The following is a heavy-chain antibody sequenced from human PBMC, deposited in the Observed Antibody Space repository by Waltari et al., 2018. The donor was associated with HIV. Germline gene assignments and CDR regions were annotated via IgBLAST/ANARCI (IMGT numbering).Heavy chain of an antibody. CDR2: IYSGGST. V-gene: IGHV3-53*02. D-gene: IGHD6-13*01. J-gene: IGHJ4*02. CDR1: GFTVSNNY. Sequence: EVQLVETGGGLIQPGGSLRLSCAVSGFTVSNNYMSWVRQAPGKWLGGVSVIYSGGSTYYADSVKGRFTISRDNSKNTLYRQMNSLRAEDTAVYYCARDWSSSYDYWGQGTLVTVSS. CDR3: ARDWSSSYDY.